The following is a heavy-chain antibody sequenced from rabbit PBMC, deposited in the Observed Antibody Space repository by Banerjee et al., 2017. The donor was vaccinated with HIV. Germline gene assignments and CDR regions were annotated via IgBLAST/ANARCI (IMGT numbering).Heavy chain of an antibody. CDR3: ARDLAGVIGWNFNL. V-gene: IGHV1S45*01. CDR2: IDTGSSGIT. D-gene: IGHD4-1*01. CDR1: GFSFNNKYV. Sequence: QEQLEESGGDLVKPEGSLTLTCTASGFSFNNKYVMCWVRQAPGKGLEWIACIDTGSSGITYYASWVNGRFTISKTSSTTVTLQMTSLTAADTATYFCARDLAGVIGWNFNLWGPGTLVTVS. J-gene: IGHJ4*01.